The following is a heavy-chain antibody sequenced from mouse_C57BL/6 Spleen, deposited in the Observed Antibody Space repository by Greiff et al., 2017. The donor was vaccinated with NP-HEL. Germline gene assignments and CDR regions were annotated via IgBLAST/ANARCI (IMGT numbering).Heavy chain of an antibody. D-gene: IGHD2-2*01. V-gene: IGHV7-3*01. CDR3: ARYYGYDVRAMDY. CDR1: GFTFTDYY. J-gene: IGHJ4*01. CDR2: IRNKANGYTT. Sequence: EVKLMESGGGLVQPGGSLSLSCAASGFTFTDYYMSWVRQPPGKALEWLGFIRNKANGYTTEYSASVKGRFTISRDNSQSILDLQMNALRAEDSATYYCARYYGYDVRAMDYWGQGTSVTVSS.